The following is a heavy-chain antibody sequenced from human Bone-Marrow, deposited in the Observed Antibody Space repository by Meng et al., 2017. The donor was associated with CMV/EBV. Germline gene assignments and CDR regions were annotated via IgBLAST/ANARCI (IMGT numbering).Heavy chain of an antibody. Sequence: GGSLRLSCAASGFTFDDYGMSWVRQAPGKGLEWVSGINWNGGSTGYADSVKGRFTISRDNAKNSLYLQMNSLRAEDTALYYCARSYCSDGGCYSDYWGQGTLVTVSS. CDR1: GFTFDDYG. CDR3: ARSYCSDGGCYSDY. J-gene: IGHJ4*02. CDR2: INWNGGST. D-gene: IGHD2-15*01. V-gene: IGHV3-20*04.